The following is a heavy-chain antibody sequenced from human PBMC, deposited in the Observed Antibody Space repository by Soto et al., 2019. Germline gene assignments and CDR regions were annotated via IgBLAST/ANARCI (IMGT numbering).Heavy chain of an antibody. J-gene: IGHJ4*02. CDR3: ARGIGVFDS. CDR2: IYYSGTT. Sequence: QVQLQESGPGLVKPSQTLSLTCTVSGDSISTYDYYWSWFCQPPGEGLQWIGYIYYSGTTYYNPSLKSRVTLSMDTSKNQFSLRLSSVTAADTAVYYCARGIGVFDSWGQGTLVTVSS. D-gene: IGHD3-10*01. CDR1: GDSISTYDYY. V-gene: IGHV4-30-4*01.